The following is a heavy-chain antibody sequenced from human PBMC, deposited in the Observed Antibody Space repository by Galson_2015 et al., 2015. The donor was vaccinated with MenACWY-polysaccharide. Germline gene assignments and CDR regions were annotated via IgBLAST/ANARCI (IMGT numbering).Heavy chain of an antibody. J-gene: IGHJ4*02. CDR3: ARDYGGTYEGSGGAKDY. Sequence: SLRLSCAASGFTFSSSEMTWVRQAPGKGLEWLSYISSSAGTTYYADSVRGRFTISRDNAKTSLYLQMNSLRAEGTAMYYCARDYGGTYEGSGGAKDYWGQGTQVTVSS. CDR1: GFTFSSSE. D-gene: IGHD4-23*01. V-gene: IGHV3-48*03. CDR2: ISSSAGTT.